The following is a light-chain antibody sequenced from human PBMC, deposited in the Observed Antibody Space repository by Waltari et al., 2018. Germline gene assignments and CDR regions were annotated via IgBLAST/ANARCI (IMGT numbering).Light chain of an antibody. Sequence: QSALTQPASVSGSPGQSITVSCIGTSSAVGSYYLVSWYQHHPGKAPKLVIHEGSKRPSGVSIRFSGSKSGNTASLTISGLQPEDEADYYSCSYPSFGAVVFGGGTKLTVL. V-gene: IGLV2-23*01. CDR2: EGS. CDR3: CSYPSFGAVV. J-gene: IGLJ2*01. CDR1: SSAVGSYYL.